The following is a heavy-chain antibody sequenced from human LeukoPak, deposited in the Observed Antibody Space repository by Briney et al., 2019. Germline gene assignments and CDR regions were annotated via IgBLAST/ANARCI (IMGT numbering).Heavy chain of an antibody. CDR3: AAAGGAARSDFDY. J-gene: IGHJ4*02. V-gene: IGHV1-58*02. CDR2: IVVGSGNT. Sequence: SVKVACKASGFTFTSSAMQWVRQARGQRLEWIGWIVVGSGNTNYAQKFQERVTITRDMSTSTAYMELSSLRSEDTAVYYCAAAGGAARSDFDYWGQGTLVTVSS. CDR1: GFTFTSSA. D-gene: IGHD3-16*01.